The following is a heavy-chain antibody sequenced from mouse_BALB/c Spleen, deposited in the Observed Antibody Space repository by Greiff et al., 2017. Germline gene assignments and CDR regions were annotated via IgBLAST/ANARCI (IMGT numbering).Heavy chain of an antibody. Sequence: QVQLQQSGTVLARPGASVKMSCKASGYTFTSYWMHWVKQRPGQGLEWIGYINPSTGYTEYNQKFKDKATLTADKSSSTAYMQLSSLTSEDSAVYYCARRGYRYDGYFDYWGQGTTLTVSS. D-gene: IGHD2-14*01. CDR3: ARRGYRYDGYFDY. CDR1: GYTFTSYW. V-gene: IGHV1-4*01. J-gene: IGHJ2*01. CDR2: INPSTGYT.